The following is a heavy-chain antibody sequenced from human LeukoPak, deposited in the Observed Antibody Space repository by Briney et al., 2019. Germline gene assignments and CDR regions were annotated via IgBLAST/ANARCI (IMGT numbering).Heavy chain of an antibody. CDR1: GYTFTGYY. Sequence: ASVKVSCKASGYTFTGYYMHWVRQAPGQGLEWMGWINPNSGDTNYAQMFQGRVTMTRDTSISTAYMELSRLRSDDTAVYYGARYSSVPAFDPWGQGTLVTVSS. V-gene: IGHV1-2*02. D-gene: IGHD6-25*01. CDR2: INPNSGDT. J-gene: IGHJ5*02. CDR3: ARYSSVPAFDP.